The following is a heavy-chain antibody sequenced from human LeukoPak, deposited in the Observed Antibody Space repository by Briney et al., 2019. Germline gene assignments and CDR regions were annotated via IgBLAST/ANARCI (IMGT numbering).Heavy chain of an antibody. CDR3: AKDEGYYYYMDV. J-gene: IGHJ6*03. CDR1: GFTFSRCD. V-gene: IGHV3-30*02. Sequence: GGSLRLSCEASGFTFSRCDMHWVRQAPGKGLEWVAFIRYDGSNKYYADSVKGRFTISRDNSKNTLYLQMNSLRAEDTAVYYCAKDEGYYYYMDVWGKGTTVTISS. CDR2: IRYDGSNK.